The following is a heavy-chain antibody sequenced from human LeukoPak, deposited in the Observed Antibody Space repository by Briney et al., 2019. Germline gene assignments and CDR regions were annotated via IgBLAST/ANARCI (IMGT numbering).Heavy chain of an antibody. CDR3: ARAVTSTEGY. CDR1: GFTFSTYW. Sequence: GGSLRLSCAASGFTFSTYWMTWVRQAPGKGLEWVASQNQDGSEKYYVDSVKGRFTISRDNAQKSLYLEMKSLSAKDTAVYYCARAVTSTEGYWGQGTLVTVSS. J-gene: IGHJ4*02. V-gene: IGHV3-7*03. CDR2: QNQDGSEK.